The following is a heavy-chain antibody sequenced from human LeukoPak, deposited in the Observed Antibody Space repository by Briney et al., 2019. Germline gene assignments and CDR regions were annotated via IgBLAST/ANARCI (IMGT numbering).Heavy chain of an antibody. J-gene: IGHJ4*02. CDR1: GYTLTELS. Sequence: GASVNVSCKVSGYTLTELSMHWVRQAPGKGLEGMGGFDPEDGETIYAQKFQGRVTMTEDTSTDTAYMELSSLRSEDTAVYYCATVQWLRSRVEKYYFDYWGQGTLVTVSS. V-gene: IGHV1-24*01. CDR2: FDPEDGET. D-gene: IGHD5-12*01. CDR3: ATVQWLRSRVEKYYFDY.